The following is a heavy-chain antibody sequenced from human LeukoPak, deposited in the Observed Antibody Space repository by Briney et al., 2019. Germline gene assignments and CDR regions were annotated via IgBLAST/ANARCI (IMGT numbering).Heavy chain of an antibody. D-gene: IGHD2-15*01. CDR3: AREGYCSGGSCYSFDY. J-gene: IGHJ4*02. V-gene: IGHV3-30-3*01. CDR2: ISYDGSNK. Sequence: PGGSLRLSCAASGFTFSSYAMHWVRQAPGKGLERVAVISYDGSNKYYADSVKGRFTISRDNSKNTLYLQMNSLRAEDTAVYYCAREGYCSGGSCYSFDYWGQGTLVTVSS. CDR1: GFTFSSYA.